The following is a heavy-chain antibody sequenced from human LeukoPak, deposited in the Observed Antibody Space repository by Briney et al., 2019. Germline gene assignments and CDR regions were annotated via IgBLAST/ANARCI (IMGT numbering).Heavy chain of an antibody. V-gene: IGHV3-30-3*01. CDR3: AREYCGAECYSGVDY. CDR2: MSYDGINK. Sequence: PGSSLRLSCAASGFTFSSYAMHWVRQAPGRGLEWVAVMSYDGINKYYADSVKGRFTISRDNSKSTLYLQMNSLRAEDTAVYYCAREYCGAECYSGVDYWGQGTLVTVSS. D-gene: IGHD2-21*01. CDR1: GFTFSSYA. J-gene: IGHJ4*02.